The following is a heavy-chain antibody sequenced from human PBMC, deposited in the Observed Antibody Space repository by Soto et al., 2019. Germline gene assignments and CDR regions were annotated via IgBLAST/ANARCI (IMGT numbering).Heavy chain of an antibody. CDR1: GFTFSSYA. D-gene: IGHD3-9*01. J-gene: IGHJ4*02. Sequence: QVQLVESGGSVVQPGRSLRLSCAASGFTFSSYAMHWVRQAPGKGLEWVAVISYDGSNKYYADSVKGRFTISRDNSKNTLYLQMNSLRAEDTAVYYCARANVLRYFDWLLLDYWGQGTLVTVSS. V-gene: IGHV3-30-3*01. CDR2: ISYDGSNK. CDR3: ARANVLRYFDWLLLDY.